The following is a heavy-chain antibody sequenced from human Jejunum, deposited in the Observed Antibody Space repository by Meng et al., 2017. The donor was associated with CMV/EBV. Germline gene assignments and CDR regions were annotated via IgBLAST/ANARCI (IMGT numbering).Heavy chain of an antibody. CDR2: ISYSGST. CDR3: AWGPNMYFFDY. Sequence: FSGGSVNSDTSFWTWMRQPPGNGLEWIGYISYSGSTNYNPSLKNRGTISVDTSKNQFSLKLDSVTPADTAVYYCAWGPNMYFFDYWGQGILVTVSS. CDR1: GGSVNSDTSF. D-gene: IGHD3-16*01. J-gene: IGHJ4*02. V-gene: IGHV4-61*01.